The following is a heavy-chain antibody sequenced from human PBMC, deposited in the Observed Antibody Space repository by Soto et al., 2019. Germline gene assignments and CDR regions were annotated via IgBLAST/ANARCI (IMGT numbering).Heavy chain of an antibody. CDR1: GYTFTAYY. Sequence: QVQLVQSGAEVQEPGDSVRVSCEASGYTFTAYYIHWVRQAPGQGLEWMGWINPKFGDTTYAQDFQGRVSMTRDMSISTVYMELSRLTSDDTAIYYCARNMDYYYGRGSGNGHGVWGQGTTVTVFS. V-gene: IGHV1-2*02. CDR2: INPKFGDT. D-gene: IGHD3-10*02. J-gene: IGHJ6*02. CDR3: ARNMDYYYGRGSGNGHGV.